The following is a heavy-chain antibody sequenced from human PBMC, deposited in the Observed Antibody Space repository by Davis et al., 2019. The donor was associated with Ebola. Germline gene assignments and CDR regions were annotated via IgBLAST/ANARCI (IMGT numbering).Heavy chain of an antibody. Sequence: PGGSLRLSCAASGFNFSTYAMSWVRQAPGTGLEWVAAISGSGGSTNYAASVKGRFTISRDNSKNTLYLEMNSLRVEDTAVFYCAKRLYSSAYYAAFDIWGQGTMVTVSS. CDR1: GFNFSTYA. CDR3: AKRLYSSAYYAAFDI. CDR2: ISGSGGST. D-gene: IGHD3-22*01. V-gene: IGHV3-23*01. J-gene: IGHJ3*02.